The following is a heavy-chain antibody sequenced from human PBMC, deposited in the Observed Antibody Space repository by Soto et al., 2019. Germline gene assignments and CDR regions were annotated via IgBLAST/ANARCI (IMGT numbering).Heavy chain of an antibody. CDR3: AREGNLGRWIQPLDS. CDR1: GGSIRSHY. D-gene: IGHD2-2*03. CDR2: IHYSGNT. V-gene: IGHV4-59*11. Sequence: PSETLPLPSTVLGGSIRSHYCRWIRQTQGKGLEWIGNIHYSGNTNYSPSLKSRVTMSVDTSKNQFSLKLISVTTADTAVYFCAREGNLGRWIQPLDSWGQGTLVTSPQ. J-gene: IGHJ4*02.